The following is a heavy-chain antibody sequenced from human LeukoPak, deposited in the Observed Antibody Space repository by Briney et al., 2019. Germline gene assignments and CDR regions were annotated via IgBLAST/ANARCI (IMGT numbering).Heavy chain of an antibody. V-gene: IGHV4-38-2*01. J-gene: IGHJ4*02. CDR1: GYSISSGYY. CDR3: TRGGAYKPFDY. D-gene: IGHD5-24*01. Sequence: SSETLSLTCAVSGYSISSGYYWVWIRQPPGKGLQWIGSIYHSGSTYYNPSLKSRVTISVDTSKNQLSLKLSSVTAADTAVYYCTRGGAYKPFDYWGQGTLVTVSS. CDR2: IYHSGST.